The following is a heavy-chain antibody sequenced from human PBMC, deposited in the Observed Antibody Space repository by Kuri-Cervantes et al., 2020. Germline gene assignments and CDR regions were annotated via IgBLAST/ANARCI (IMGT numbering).Heavy chain of an antibody. D-gene: IGHD3-3*02. CDR1: GGSISSSSYY. CDR3: ARDIRRYIFGVVTQNWFDP. Sequence: SETLSLTCTVSGGSISSSSYYWGWIRQLPGKGLEWIGEINHSGSTNYNPSLKSRVTISVDTSKNQFSLKLSSVTAADTAVYYCARDIRRYIFGVVTQNWFDPWGQGTLVTVSS. CDR2: INHSGST. J-gene: IGHJ5*02. V-gene: IGHV4-39*07.